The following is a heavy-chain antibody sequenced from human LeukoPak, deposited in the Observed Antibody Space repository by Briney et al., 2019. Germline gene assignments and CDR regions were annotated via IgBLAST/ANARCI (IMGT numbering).Heavy chain of an antibody. V-gene: IGHV3-48*01. CDR3: AKSGYNRFDY. D-gene: IGHD5-24*01. CDR1: GFTFSNAW. CDR2: ISSSSNSI. J-gene: IGHJ4*02. Sequence: GGSLRLSCAASGFTFSNAWMSWVRQAPGKGLEWVSYISSSSNSIYYADSVKGRFTISRDNSKNTLYLQMNSLRAEDTAVYYCAKSGYNRFDYWGQGTLVTVSS.